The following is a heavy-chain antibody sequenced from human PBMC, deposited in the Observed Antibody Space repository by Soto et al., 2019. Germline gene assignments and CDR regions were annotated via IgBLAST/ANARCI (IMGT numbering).Heavy chain of an antibody. CDR3: ERDDYDSSSYSGSYYYGMDV. J-gene: IGHJ6*02. V-gene: IGHV3-30-3*01. D-gene: IGHD3-22*01. Sequence: GGSLTRSCAASGFIFRGYALHWVGQAPGKGLEGWTGVSYDGSDKYYAHSVKGRFTISRDNYKTTMYVQMNSLSPEATDVYYCERDDYDSSSYSGSYYYGMDVWGQGTTVTVSS. CDR1: GFIFRGYA. CDR2: VSYDGSDK.